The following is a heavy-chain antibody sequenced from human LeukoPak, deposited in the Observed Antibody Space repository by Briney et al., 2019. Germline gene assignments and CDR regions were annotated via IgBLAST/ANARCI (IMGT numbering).Heavy chain of an antibody. V-gene: IGHV4-59*01. D-gene: IGHD2-2*01. CDR2: IYYSGST. J-gene: IGHJ4*02. Sequence: PSETLSLTCTVSGGSISSYYWSWIRQPPGKGLEWIGYIYYSGSTNYNPSLKSRVTISVDTSENQFSLKLSSVTAADTAVYYCARLPGPYFDYWGQGTLVTVSS. CDR1: GGSISSYY. CDR3: ARLPGPYFDY.